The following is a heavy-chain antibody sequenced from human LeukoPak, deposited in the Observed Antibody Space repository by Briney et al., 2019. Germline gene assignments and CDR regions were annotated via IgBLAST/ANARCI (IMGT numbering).Heavy chain of an antibody. Sequence: SVKVSCKPSGGTFGTFGVSWVRQAPGQGLEWLGRTIPMFGLTNITQKVQGRLTITADTATGTVYMDLDSLRSEDTAIYYCAREGRWLQFLDIWGQGTRVTVSS. J-gene: IGHJ4*02. CDR1: GGTFGTFG. D-gene: IGHD3/OR15-3a*01. CDR3: AREGRWLQFLDI. CDR2: TIPMFGLT. V-gene: IGHV1-69*04.